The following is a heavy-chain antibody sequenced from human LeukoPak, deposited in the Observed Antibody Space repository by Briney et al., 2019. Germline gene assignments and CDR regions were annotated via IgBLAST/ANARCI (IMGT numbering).Heavy chain of an antibody. CDR3: AGDTDVLLWFGEYEN. J-gene: IGHJ4*02. V-gene: IGHV4-39*01. CDR1: GGSISSSSYY. CDR2: IYYSGST. Sequence: ASETLSLTCTVSGGSISSSSYYWGWIRQPPGKGLEWIGSIYYSGSTYYNPSLKSRVTISVDTSKNQFSLKLSSVTAADTAVYYCAGDTDVLLWFGEYENWGQGTLVTVSS. D-gene: IGHD3-10*01.